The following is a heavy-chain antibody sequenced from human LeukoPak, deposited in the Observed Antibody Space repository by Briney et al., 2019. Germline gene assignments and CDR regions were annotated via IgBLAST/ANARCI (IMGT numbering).Heavy chain of an antibody. J-gene: IGHJ3*02. CDR2: IIPIFGTA. CDR1: GGTFSNHA. Sequence: GASVKVSCKASGGTFSNHAVSWVRQAPGQGLEWMGGIIPIFGTANYAQKFQGRVTITADKSTSTAYMELSSLRSEDTAVYYCASKPYRIAAAGYAFDIWGQGTMVTVSS. CDR3: ASKPYRIAAAGYAFDI. D-gene: IGHD6-13*01. V-gene: IGHV1-69*06.